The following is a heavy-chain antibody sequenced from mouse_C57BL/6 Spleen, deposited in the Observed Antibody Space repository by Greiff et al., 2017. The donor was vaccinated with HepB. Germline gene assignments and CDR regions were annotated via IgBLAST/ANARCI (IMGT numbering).Heavy chain of an antibody. Sequence: EVQLVESGAELVRPGASVKLSCTASGFNIKDDYMHWVKQRPEQGLEWIGWIDPENGDTEYASKFQGKATITADTSSNTAYLQLSSLTSEDTAVYYCTNYGNYGYYAMDYWGQGTSVTVSS. J-gene: IGHJ4*01. V-gene: IGHV14-4*01. CDR1: GFNIKDDY. CDR2: IDPENGDT. CDR3: TNYGNYGYYAMDY. D-gene: IGHD2-1*01.